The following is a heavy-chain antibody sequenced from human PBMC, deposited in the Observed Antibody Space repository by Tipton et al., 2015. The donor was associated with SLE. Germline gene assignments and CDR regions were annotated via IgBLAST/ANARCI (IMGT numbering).Heavy chain of an antibody. J-gene: IGHJ3*02. V-gene: IGHV4-61*01. D-gene: IGHD1-1*01. CDR1: GYSISSGYY. Sequence: LRLSCAVSGYSISSGYYWGWIRQPPGKGLEWIGYIYYSGSTNYNPSLKSRVTISVDTSKNQFSLKLSSVTAADTAVYYCARLQPEVGAFGIWGQGTMVTVSS. CDR3: ARLQPEVGAFGI. CDR2: IYYSGST.